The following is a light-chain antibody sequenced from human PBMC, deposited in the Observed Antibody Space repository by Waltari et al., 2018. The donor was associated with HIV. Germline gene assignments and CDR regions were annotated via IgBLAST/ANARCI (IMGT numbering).Light chain of an antibody. CDR3: RQRSSWPNT. CDR2: DAS. V-gene: IGKV3-11*01. CDR1: QSVDIY. Sequence: DIVLTQSPPILSLSPGERATLSCRASQSVDIYLAWYQQKPGQAPRLLIYDASTRATGIPARFSGSGSGTDFTLTITSLEPEDFAVYYCRQRSSWPNTFGQGTKLEIK. J-gene: IGKJ2*01.